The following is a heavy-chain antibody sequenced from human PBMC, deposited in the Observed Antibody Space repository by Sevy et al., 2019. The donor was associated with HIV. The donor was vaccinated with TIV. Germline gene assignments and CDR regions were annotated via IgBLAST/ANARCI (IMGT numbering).Heavy chain of an antibody. CDR1: GFTLSSYG. Sequence: GGSLRLSYAASGFTLSSYGMLWVRQAPGKGLEWVAVIRYDGSNKYYADSVKGRFTISRDNSKNTLYLQMNSLRAEDTAVYYCARDRLGITISAEWGGGMDVWGQGTTVTVSS. CDR3: ARDRLGITISAEWGGGMDV. V-gene: IGHV3-33*01. J-gene: IGHJ6*02. CDR2: IRYDGSNK. D-gene: IGHD3-3*01.